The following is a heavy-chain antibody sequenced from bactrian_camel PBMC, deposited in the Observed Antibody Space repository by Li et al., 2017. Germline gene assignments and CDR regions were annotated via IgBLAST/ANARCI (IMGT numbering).Heavy chain of an antibody. D-gene: IGHD3*01. CDR1: GFTFSSYA. CDR3: AKEALTG. CDR2: INNGGGNI. V-gene: IGHV3S40*01. J-gene: IGHJ4*01. Sequence: VQLVESGGGLVQPGGSLTLSCAASGFTFSSYAMSWVRQAPGKGLEWVSSINNGGGNIYYADSVKGRFTISRDNAENTLYLQLNSLRTEDTAMYYCAKEALTGWGQGTQVTVS.